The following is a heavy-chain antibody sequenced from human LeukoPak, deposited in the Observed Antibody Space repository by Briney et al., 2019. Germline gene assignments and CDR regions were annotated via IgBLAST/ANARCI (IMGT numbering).Heavy chain of an antibody. V-gene: IGHV4-59*08. CDR2: IYYTGST. CDR1: GDSISIYY. J-gene: IGHJ1*01. D-gene: IGHD6-13*01. CDR3: ATTFSGYISSWPEYFQH. Sequence: PSETLSLTCSVSGDSISIYYWSWIRQPPGRGLEWIGYIYYTGSTNYNPSLKSRVTISADTSKNQFSLRLYSVTAADTAVYYCATTFSGYISSWPEYFQHWGQGTLLTVSS.